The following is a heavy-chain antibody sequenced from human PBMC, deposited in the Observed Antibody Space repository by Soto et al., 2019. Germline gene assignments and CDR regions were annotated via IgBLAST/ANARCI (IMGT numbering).Heavy chain of an antibody. CDR1: GGSISTDY. Sequence: QVQLQESGPGLVKPSETLSLTCTVSGGSISTDYWSWIRQPPGKRLEYIGFIYYGGSTNYNPSLESRVTISPDTSKTQFSRKLSSVTAADTAVYYCARGEWFLRGYGMDVWGRGTTVTVS. CDR2: IYYGGST. V-gene: IGHV4-59*01. D-gene: IGHD3-3*01. J-gene: IGHJ6*02. CDR3: ARGEWFLRGYGMDV.